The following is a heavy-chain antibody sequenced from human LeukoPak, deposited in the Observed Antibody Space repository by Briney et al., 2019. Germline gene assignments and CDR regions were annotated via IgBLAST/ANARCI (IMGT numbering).Heavy chain of an antibody. D-gene: IGHD6-19*01. CDR1: GFTFTYYW. V-gene: IGHV3-7*01. Sequence: GGSLRLSCAASGFTFTYYWMSWVRQAPGKGLEWVANINQDDTQKYYVDSVKGRFAISKDNAKNSLYLQMNSLRVEDTAVYYCAKVGRSGWPLDNWGQGTLVTASS. CDR2: INQDDTQK. CDR3: AKVGRSGWPLDN. J-gene: IGHJ4*02.